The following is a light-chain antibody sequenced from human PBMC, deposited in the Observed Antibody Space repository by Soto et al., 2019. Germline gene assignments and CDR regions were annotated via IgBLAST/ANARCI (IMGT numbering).Light chain of an antibody. CDR1: SSNIGSNF. CDR2: RNN. Sequence: QAVVTQPPSASGTPGQRVTISCSGSSSNIGSNFVYWYQQIPGTAPKLLIYRNNQRPSGVPDRFSGSKSGTSASLAISGLRSEDEADYHCAAWDDSLSGVVFGGGTKLTVL. J-gene: IGLJ2*01. V-gene: IGLV1-47*01. CDR3: AAWDDSLSGVV.